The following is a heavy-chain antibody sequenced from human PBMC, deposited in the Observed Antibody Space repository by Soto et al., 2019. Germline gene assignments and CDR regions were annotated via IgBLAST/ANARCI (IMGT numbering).Heavy chain of an antibody. J-gene: IGHJ3*02. CDR1: RYTFTSYD. CDR2: MNPNSGNT. D-gene: IGHD4-17*01. CDR3: ARNLPLMTTGAFDI. V-gene: IGHV1-8*01. Sequence: QVQLVQSGAEVKKPGASVKVSCKASRYTFTSYDINWVRQATGQGLEWMGWMNPNSGNTGYAQKFQGRVTMTRNTSISTAYMELSSLRSEDTAVYYCARNLPLMTTGAFDIWGQGTMVTVSS.